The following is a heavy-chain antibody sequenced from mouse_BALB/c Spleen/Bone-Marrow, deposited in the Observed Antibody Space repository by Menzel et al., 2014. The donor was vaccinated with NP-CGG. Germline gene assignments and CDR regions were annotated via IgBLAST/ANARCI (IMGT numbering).Heavy chain of an antibody. CDR1: GYTFTSYV. Sequence: EVQVVESGPELVKPGASVKMSCKASGYTFTSYVMHWVKQKPGQGLEWIGYINPYNDGTKYNEKFKGKATLTSDKSSSTAYMELSSLTSEDSAVYYCARNYRYDGFAYWGQGALVTVSA. V-gene: IGHV1-14*01. CDR3: ARNYRYDGFAY. D-gene: IGHD2-14*01. CDR2: INPYNDGT. J-gene: IGHJ3*01.